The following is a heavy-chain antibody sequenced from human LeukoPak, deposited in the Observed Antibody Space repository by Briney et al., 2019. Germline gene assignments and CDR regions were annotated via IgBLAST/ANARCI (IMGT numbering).Heavy chain of an antibody. Sequence: GGSLRLSCAASGFTFSSYGMHWVRQAPGKGLEWVAVISYDGSNKYYADSVKGRFTISRDSSKNTLYLQMNSLRAEDTAVYYCAKVSYAAAAGEHDYWGQGTLVTVSS. CDR1: GFTFSSYG. V-gene: IGHV3-30*18. CDR3: AKVSYAAAAGEHDY. CDR2: ISYDGSNK. J-gene: IGHJ4*02. D-gene: IGHD6-13*01.